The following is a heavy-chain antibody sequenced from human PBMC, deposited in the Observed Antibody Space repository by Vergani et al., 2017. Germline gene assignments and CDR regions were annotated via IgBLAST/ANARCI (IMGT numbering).Heavy chain of an antibody. J-gene: IGHJ5*02. Sequence: EVQLVESGGDFVQPGGSLTLSCAASGFNVGHYWMGWVRQAPGKGLEWVASLNPHGGEENYVDSVRGRFTISRDNANRSISLHMSRLRVEDTAVYFCVRGGLATIYNWFDTWGQGTLVTVSS. D-gene: IGHD5-24*01. CDR1: GFNVGHYW. V-gene: IGHV3-7*01. CDR2: LNPHGGEE. CDR3: VRGGLATIYNWFDT.